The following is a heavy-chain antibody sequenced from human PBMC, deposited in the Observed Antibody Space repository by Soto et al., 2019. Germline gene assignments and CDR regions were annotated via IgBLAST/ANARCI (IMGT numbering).Heavy chain of an antibody. CDR2: IKQDGSEK. Sequence: GGSLRLSCAASGFTFSSYWMSWVRQAPGKGLEWVANIKQDGSEKYYVDSVKGRFTISRDNAKNSLYLQMNSLRAEDTAVYYCARDFRRIQLWSRRDGMDVWGQGTTVTVSS. CDR3: ARDFRRIQLWSRRDGMDV. V-gene: IGHV3-7*05. CDR1: GFTFSSYW. D-gene: IGHD5-18*01. J-gene: IGHJ6*02.